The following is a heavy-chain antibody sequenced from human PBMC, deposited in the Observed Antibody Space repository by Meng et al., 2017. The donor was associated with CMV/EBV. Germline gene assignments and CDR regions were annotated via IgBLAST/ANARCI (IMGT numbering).Heavy chain of an antibody. CDR3: ARASAVVPAAIWYFDL. Sequence: SGGAISSYYWGWIRQPAGKGLEWIGRIYSSGSTNYNPSLKSRVTMSVDTSKNQFSLKLSSVTAADTAVYYCARASAVVPAAIWYFDLWGRGTLVTVSS. J-gene: IGHJ2*01. V-gene: IGHV4-4*07. CDR2: IYSSGST. CDR1: GGAISSYY. D-gene: IGHD2-2*01.